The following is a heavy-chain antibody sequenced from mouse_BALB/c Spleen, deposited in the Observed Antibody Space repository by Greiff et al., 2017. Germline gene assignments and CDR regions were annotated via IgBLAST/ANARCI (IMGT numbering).Heavy chain of an antibody. Sequence: QVQLKQSGAELVRPGTSVKISCKASGYTFTNYWLGWVKQRPGHGLEWIGDIYPGGGYTNYNEKFKGKATLTADTSSSTAYMQLSSLTSEDSAVYFCARTPKYGNPYAMDYWGQGTSVTVSS. CDR3: ARTPKYGNPYAMDY. J-gene: IGHJ4*01. CDR1: GYTFTNYW. D-gene: IGHD2-10*02. V-gene: IGHV1-63*02. CDR2: IYPGGGYT.